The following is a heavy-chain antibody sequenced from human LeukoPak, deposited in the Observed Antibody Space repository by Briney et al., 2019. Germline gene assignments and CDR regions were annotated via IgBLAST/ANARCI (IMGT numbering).Heavy chain of an antibody. Sequence: SVKVLCKASGGTFSSYAISWVRQAPGQGLEWMGRIIPIFGIANYAQKFQGRVTITADKSTSTAYMELGSLRSEDTAVYYCARSPTDSSGYPNPLFDNWGQGTMVTVSS. CDR3: ARSPTDSSGYPNPLFDN. J-gene: IGHJ3*02. D-gene: IGHD3-22*01. CDR2: IIPIFGIA. CDR1: GGTFSSYA. V-gene: IGHV1-69*04.